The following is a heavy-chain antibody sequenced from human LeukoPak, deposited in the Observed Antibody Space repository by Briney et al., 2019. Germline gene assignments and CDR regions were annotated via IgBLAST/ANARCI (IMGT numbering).Heavy chain of an antibody. CDR3: ARRGARGKFDY. CDR2: IYYSGST. Sequence: PSETLSLTCTVSGGSISSSSYYWGWIRQPPGKGLEWIGSIYYSGSTYYNPSLKSRVTISVDTSKNQFSLKLSSVTAADTAVYYCARRGARGKFDYWGQGTLVTASS. V-gene: IGHV4-39*01. CDR1: GGSISSSSYY. D-gene: IGHD3-16*01. J-gene: IGHJ4*02.